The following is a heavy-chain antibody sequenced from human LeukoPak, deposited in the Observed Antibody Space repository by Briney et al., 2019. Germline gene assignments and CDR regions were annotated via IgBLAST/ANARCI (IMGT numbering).Heavy chain of an antibody. CDR3: ARYGGQSEFDY. D-gene: IGHD4-23*01. Sequence: SETLSLTCTVSGGSITSSGYYWGWIRQPPGKGLEWIASIHYSGITYYNPSLKSRVTISVDTSKNQFSPKLSSVTAADTAVYYCARYGGQSEFDYWGQGTLVTVSS. CDR1: GGSITSSGYY. J-gene: IGHJ4*02. V-gene: IGHV4-39*01. CDR2: IHYSGIT.